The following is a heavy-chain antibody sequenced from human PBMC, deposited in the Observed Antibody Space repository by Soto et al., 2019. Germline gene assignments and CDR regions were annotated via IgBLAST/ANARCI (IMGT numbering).Heavy chain of an antibody. CDR3: ARDRGVSPPNYYYYGMDV. CDR1: GFTVSSNY. Sequence: EVQLVETGGGLIQPGGSLRLSCAASGFTVSSNYMSRVRQAPGKGLEWVSVIYSGGSTYYADSVKGRFTISRDNSKNTLYLQMNSLRAEDTAVYYCARDRGVSPPNYYYYGMDVWGQGTTVTVSS. J-gene: IGHJ6*02. D-gene: IGHD3-10*01. V-gene: IGHV3-53*02. CDR2: IYSGGST.